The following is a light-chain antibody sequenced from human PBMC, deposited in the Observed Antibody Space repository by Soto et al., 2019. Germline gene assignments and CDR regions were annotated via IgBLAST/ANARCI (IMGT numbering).Light chain of an antibody. CDR1: QSVSNSY. J-gene: IGKJ1*01. CDR3: QQYGSSPEWT. V-gene: IGKV3-20*01. CDR2: GAS. Sequence: EVVLTQSPGTLSLSPGERATLSCRASQSVSNSYLAWYQQKPGQAPRLLIYGASSRATGIPDRFSGSGSGTDFTLTISRLEPEDFAVYYCQQYGSSPEWTFGQGTKVDI.